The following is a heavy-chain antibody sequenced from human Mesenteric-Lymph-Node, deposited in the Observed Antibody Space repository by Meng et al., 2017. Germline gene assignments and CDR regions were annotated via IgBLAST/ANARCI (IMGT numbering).Heavy chain of an antibody. J-gene: IGHJ6*02. D-gene: IGHD3-16*01. CDR2: IWFDGSNK. Sequence: GESLKISCAASGFSFSGYGMHWVRQAPGKGLEWVAVIWFDGSNKYYADSVKGRFTISRDNSKNTLWLQMNSLRTEDTAVYYSARAKGGDSRDIYYYYYGMEVWGQGTTVTVSS. V-gene: IGHV3-33*01. CDR1: GFSFSGYG. CDR3: ARAKGGDSRDIYYYYYGMEV.